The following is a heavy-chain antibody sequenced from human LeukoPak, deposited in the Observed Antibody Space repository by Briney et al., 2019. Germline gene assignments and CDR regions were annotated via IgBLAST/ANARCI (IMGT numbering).Heavy chain of an antibody. CDR2: IYSSGST. D-gene: IGHD3-10*01. CDR1: GASISSGSNY. J-gene: IGHJ4*02. CDR3: ARTTFDSGSNKKWDY. V-gene: IGHV4-39*07. Sequence: SETLSLTCSVSGASISSGSNYWGWIRQPPGKTLEWIGSIYSSGSTYYNPSLKSRVIIIIDTPKNHFSLTLSSVTAADTVVYYCARTTFDSGSNKKWDYWGQGTLVTVSS.